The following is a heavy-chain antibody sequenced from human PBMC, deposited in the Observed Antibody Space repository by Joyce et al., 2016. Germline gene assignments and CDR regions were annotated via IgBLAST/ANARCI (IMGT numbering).Heavy chain of an antibody. Sequence: EVQLVQSGAEVKKPGTTVKISCKVSGYTFNDYYIQWVRQAPGKGLEWVGLVDPENGKTTYADKFQDRVTITADTSTDTTYMELRWLRSEHTAIYYCVREGVVDAFDVWGQGTMVTVSS. J-gene: IGHJ3*01. V-gene: IGHV1-69-2*01. D-gene: IGHD2-21*01. CDR1: GYTFNDYY. CDR3: VREGVVDAFDV. CDR2: VDPENGKT.